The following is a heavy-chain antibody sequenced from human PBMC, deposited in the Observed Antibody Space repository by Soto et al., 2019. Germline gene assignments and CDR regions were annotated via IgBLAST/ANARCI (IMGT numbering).Heavy chain of an antibody. D-gene: IGHD3-3*01. CDR2: INPNSGGT. Sequence: ASVKVSCRASWDTSTGYYMHWVRQSPGQGLEWMGWINPNSGGTNYAQKFQGRVTMTRDTSISTAYMELSRLRSDDTAVYYCESFFLEWLLHGMDVWGQGTTVPVYS. CDR1: WDTSTGYY. J-gene: IGHJ6*02. V-gene: IGHV1-2*02. CDR3: ESFFLEWLLHGMDV.